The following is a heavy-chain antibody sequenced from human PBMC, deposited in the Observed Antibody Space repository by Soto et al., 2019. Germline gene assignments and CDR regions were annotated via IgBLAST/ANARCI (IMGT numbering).Heavy chain of an antibody. V-gene: IGHV4-59*01. CDR3: AGESSCWTGGGYYYYYGMDV. D-gene: IGHD6-13*01. CDR1: GGSISSYY. J-gene: IGHJ6*02. CDR2: IYYSGST. Sequence: PSETLSLTCTVSGGSISSYYWSWIRQPPGKGLEWIGYIYYSGSTNSNPSLKSRVTISVDTSKNQFSLKLSSVTAADTAVYYCAGESSCWTGGGYYYYYGMDVWGQGTTVTVSS.